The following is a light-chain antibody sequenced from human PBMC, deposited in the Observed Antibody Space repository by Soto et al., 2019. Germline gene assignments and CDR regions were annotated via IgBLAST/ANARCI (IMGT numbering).Light chain of an antibody. CDR2: AAS. CDR1: QGISDY. Sequence: IQLTQSPASLSASVGDRVTITCRASQGISDYLAWYQQKPGKAPKLLIYAASILEIGVPSRFSGSGSGTDFSLTISSLQPEDFATYYCQQLNSYPPFTFGPGTKVDLE. CDR3: QQLNSYPPFT. J-gene: IGKJ3*01. V-gene: IGKV1-9*01.